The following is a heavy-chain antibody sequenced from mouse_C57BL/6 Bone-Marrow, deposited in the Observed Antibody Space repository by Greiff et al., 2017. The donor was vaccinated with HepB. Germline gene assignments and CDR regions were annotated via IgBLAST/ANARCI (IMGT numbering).Heavy chain of an antibody. CDR3: ASFTLDY. Sequence: VQLKESGPVLVKPGASVKMSCKASGYTFTDYYMNWVKQSHGKSLEWIGVINPYNGGTSYNQKFKGKATLTVDKSSSTAYMELNSLTSEDSAVYYCASFTLDYWGQGTTLTVSS. V-gene: IGHV1-19*01. J-gene: IGHJ2*01. CDR2: INPYNGGT. CDR1: GYTFTDYY.